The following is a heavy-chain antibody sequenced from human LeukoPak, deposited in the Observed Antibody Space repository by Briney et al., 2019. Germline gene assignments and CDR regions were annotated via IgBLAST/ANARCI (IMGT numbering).Heavy chain of an antibody. J-gene: IGHJ4*02. CDR2: ISSNGGST. V-gene: IGHV3-64*01. D-gene: IGHD3-10*01. Sequence: GGSLRLSCAASGFTFSSFSMHWVRPAPGKGLESVSAISSNGGSTYYANSVKGRFTISRDNSKNTLYLQMGSLRAVDMAVYYCAREYYGGYVDYWGQGTLVTVSS. CDR3: AREYYGGYVDY. CDR1: GFTFSSFS.